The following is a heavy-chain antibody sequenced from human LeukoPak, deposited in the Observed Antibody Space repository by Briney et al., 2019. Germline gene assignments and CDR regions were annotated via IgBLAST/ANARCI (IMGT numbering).Heavy chain of an antibody. J-gene: IGHJ4*02. CDR3: ARAPEPYYYGSGSGGVLDY. CDR2: IYYSGST. V-gene: IGHV4-39*07. Sequence: SETLSLTCTVSGGSISSSSYYWGWIRQPPGKGLEWIGSIYYSGSTYYNPSLKSRVTISVDTSKNQFSLKLSSVTAADTAVYYCARAPEPYYYGSGSGGVLDYWGQGTLVTVSS. D-gene: IGHD3-10*01. CDR1: GGSISSSSYY.